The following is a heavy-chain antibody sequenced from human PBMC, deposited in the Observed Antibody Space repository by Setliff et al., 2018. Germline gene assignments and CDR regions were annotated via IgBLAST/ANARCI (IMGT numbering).Heavy chain of an antibody. CDR2: VIPMSTTP. J-gene: IGHJ6*02. Sequence: SVKVSCKVSGDTFRSYALTWVRQAPGQGLEWRGGVIPMSTTPRYAQKFQGRITITADEPTRTVYMESTSLRSEDTAVYYCARDENCSGGNCHIYYHHGMDVWGQGTTVTVSS. V-gene: IGHV1-69*13. CDR3: ARDENCSGGNCHIYYHHGMDV. CDR1: GDTFRSYA. D-gene: IGHD2-15*01.